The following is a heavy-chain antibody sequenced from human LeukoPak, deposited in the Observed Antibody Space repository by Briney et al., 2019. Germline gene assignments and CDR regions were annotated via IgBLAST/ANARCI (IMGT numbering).Heavy chain of an antibody. CDR2: IRNGGTT. V-gene: IGHV3-23*01. J-gene: IGHJ4*02. CDR3: TKWYGYASD. Sequence: PGGPLRLSCAVSGFTIYRYGVTWARQAPGKGLEWLTGIRNGGTTHSRDPVKGRFTISRDTSKNTVYLQMNSLRAEDTAVYDCTKWYGYASDWGQGTLVTVSA. CDR1: GFTIYRYG. D-gene: IGHD5-18*01.